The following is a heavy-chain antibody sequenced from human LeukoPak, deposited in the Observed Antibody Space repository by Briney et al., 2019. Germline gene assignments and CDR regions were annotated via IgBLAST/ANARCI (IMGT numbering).Heavy chain of an antibody. Sequence: AETLSLTCAVSGGSFSGYYWSWIRQPPGKGLEWIGEINHSGSTNYNPYLKSRVTISVDTSKNQCSLKLSSVTAADTAVYYCARGGVVVSAAIPITISRRRWFDPWGQGTLVTVSS. V-gene: IGHV4-34*01. J-gene: IGHJ5*02. CDR2: INHSGST. CDR1: GGSFSGYY. D-gene: IGHD2-2*01. CDR3: ARGGVVVSAAIPITISRRRWFDP.